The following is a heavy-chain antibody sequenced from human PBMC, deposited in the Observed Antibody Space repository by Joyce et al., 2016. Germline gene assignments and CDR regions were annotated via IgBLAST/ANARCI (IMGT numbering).Heavy chain of an antibody. D-gene: IGHD2-2*01. V-gene: IGHV1-2*06. CDR1: GYSFTDHY. CDR3: ARGPMPPYAFDI. CDR2: INPDSGGT. J-gene: IGHJ3*02. Sequence: QVQLVQSGAEVKKPGASEKVSCKASGYSFTDHYVHWVRQAPGQGLQWMGRINPDSGGTSYAQKFQGRVTLTRDASIATAYMELSSLRSDDTAVYFCARGPMPPYAFDIWGQGTMVTVSS.